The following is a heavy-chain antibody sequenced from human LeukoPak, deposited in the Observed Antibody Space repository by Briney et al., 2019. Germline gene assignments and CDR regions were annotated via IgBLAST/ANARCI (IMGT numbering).Heavy chain of an antibody. CDR2: TSWNSGSI. CDR1: GFTFDDYA. V-gene: IGHV3-9*01. CDR3: ALLTGIAAAGPRDI. J-gene: IGHJ3*02. Sequence: GRSLRLSCAASGFTFDDYAMRWVRQAPGKGLEWVSGTSWNSGSIGYADSVKGRFTISRDNAKNSLYLQMNSLRAEDTALYYCALLTGIAAAGPRDIWGQGTMVTVSS. D-gene: IGHD6-13*01.